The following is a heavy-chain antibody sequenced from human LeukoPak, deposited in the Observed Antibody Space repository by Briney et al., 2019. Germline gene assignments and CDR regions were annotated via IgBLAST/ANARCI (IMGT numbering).Heavy chain of an antibody. J-gene: IGHJ4*02. D-gene: IGHD3-9*01. CDR3: ARKYQKRYFDWLFLPEWYY. Sequence: SETLSLTCAVYGGSFSGYYWSWIRQPPGKVLEWVGEINHNGSTNYNPSLKSRVTISVDTSKKQFSLKLSSVTAADTAVYYCARKYQKRYFDWLFLPEWYYWGQGTLVTVSS. CDR1: GGSFSGYY. CDR2: INHNGST. V-gene: IGHV4-34*01.